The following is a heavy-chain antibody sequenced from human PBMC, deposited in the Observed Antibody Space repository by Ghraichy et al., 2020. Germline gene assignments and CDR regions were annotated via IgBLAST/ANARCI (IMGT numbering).Heavy chain of an antibody. CDR3: ARGALSQNPHFQH. Sequence: ASVKVSCKASGYTFTSYDINWVRQATGQGLEWMGWMNPNSGNTGYAKKFQGRVTMTRNTSISTAYMELSSLRSEDTAVYYCARGALSQNPHFQHWGQGTLVTVSS. V-gene: IGHV1-8*01. J-gene: IGHJ1*01. D-gene: IGHD3-9*01. CDR1: GYTFTSYD. CDR2: MNPNSGNT.